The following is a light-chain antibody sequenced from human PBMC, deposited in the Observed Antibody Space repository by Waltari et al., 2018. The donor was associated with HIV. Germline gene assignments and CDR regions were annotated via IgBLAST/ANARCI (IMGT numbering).Light chain of an antibody. CDR3: QHYHSDPPT. CDR1: QGISNS. V-gene: IGKV1-8*01. Sequence: IRMTQSPSSFSASEGDRVTITCRASQGISNSLAWYQQKPGKAPKLLIYDTSTLQTGVPSRFSGGGSGTDFSLTISCLQSEDFATYYCQHYHSDPPTFGQGTKVEIK. CDR2: DTS. J-gene: IGKJ1*01.